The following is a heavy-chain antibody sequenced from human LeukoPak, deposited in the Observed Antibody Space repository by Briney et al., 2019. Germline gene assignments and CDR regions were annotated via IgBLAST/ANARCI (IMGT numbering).Heavy chain of an antibody. Sequence: GASVKVSCKASGYTFGTHWMHWVRQAPGQGLEWMAIINPGGDFRSYAQKFQGRLTVTRDMSTRTVYMELSDLRPEDTAVYYCARDYSGEWEQLTGWWFDPWGQGTLVIVSS. CDR3: ARDYSGEWEQLTGWWFDP. J-gene: IGHJ5*02. CDR2: INPGGDFR. V-gene: IGHV1-46*01. CDR1: GYTFGTHW. D-gene: IGHD1-26*01.